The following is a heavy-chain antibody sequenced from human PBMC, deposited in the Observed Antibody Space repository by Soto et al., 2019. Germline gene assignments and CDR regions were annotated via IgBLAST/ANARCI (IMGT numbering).Heavy chain of an antibody. Sequence: QVRLVESGGAVVEPGRSLRLSCAASGFTFKNYGMHWVRQAPGKGLEWVAVIWYDGGNTFYADSVKGRMTISRDNSRNTLSLRMTSLTAEDTAIYYCARDLGAQVRWGFDYWGPGTLVTVSS. CDR1: GFTFKNYG. CDR2: IWYDGGNT. V-gene: IGHV3-33*01. D-gene: IGHD3-10*01. CDR3: ARDLGAQVRWGFDY. J-gene: IGHJ4*02.